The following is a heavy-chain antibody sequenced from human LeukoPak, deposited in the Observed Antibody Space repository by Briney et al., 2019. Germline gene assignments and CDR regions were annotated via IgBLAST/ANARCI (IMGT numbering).Heavy chain of an antibody. Sequence: GGSLRLSCAASGFTFSSYSMNWVRQAPGKGLEWVSSISSSSSYIYYADSVKGRFTISRDNAKNSLYLQMNSLRAEDTAVYYCARDPGGGNSGDFDYWGQGTLVTVSS. CDR1: GFTFSSYS. CDR2: ISSSSSYI. V-gene: IGHV3-21*01. CDR3: ARDPGGGNSGDFDY. J-gene: IGHJ4*02. D-gene: IGHD4-23*01.